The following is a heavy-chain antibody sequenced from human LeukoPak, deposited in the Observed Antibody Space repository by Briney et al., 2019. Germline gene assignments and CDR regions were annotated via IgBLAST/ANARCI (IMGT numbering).Heavy chain of an antibody. V-gene: IGHV4-59*10. Sequence: SETLSLTCAVYGGSFSGYHWTWIRQSPGKGLEWIGRIYTSGSTNYNPSLKSRVTMSVDTSKNQFPLKLSSVTAADTAVYYCARDDSSSWYHNYWGQGTLVTVSS. D-gene: IGHD6-13*01. J-gene: IGHJ4*02. CDR3: ARDDSSSWYHNY. CDR2: IYTSGST. CDR1: GGSFSGYH.